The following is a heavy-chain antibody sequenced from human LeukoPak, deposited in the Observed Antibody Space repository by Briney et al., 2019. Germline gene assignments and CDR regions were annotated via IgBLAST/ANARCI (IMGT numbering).Heavy chain of an antibody. CDR3: AREGVYDSSGYYPEAVDI. V-gene: IGHV4-59*01. Sequence: SETLSLTCTVSGGSISSYYWSWIRQPPGKGLEWIGYIYYSGSTNYNPSLKSRVTISVDTSKNQFSLKLSSVTAADTAVYYCAREGVYDSSGYYPEAVDIWGQGTMVTVSS. D-gene: IGHD3-22*01. J-gene: IGHJ3*02. CDR1: GGSISSYY. CDR2: IYYSGST.